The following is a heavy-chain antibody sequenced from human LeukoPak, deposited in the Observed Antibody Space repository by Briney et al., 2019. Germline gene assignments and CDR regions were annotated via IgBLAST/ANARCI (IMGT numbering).Heavy chain of an antibody. CDR1: GFTFDDYG. CDR2: INWNGGST. D-gene: IGHD6-13*01. Sequence: PGGSLRLSCAASGFTFDDYGMSWVRQAPGKGLEWVSGINWNGGSTGYADSVKGRFTISRDNAKNSLYLQMNSLRAEDTALYHCARTKRYSSSSSGRSGAFDIWGQGTMVTASS. J-gene: IGHJ3*02. CDR3: ARTKRYSSSSSGRSGAFDI. V-gene: IGHV3-20*01.